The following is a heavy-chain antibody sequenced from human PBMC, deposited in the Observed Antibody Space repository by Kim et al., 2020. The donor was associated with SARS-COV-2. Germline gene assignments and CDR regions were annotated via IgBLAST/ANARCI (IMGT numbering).Heavy chain of an antibody. V-gene: IGHV3-7*01. CDR2: EK. D-gene: IGHD3-16*01. Sequence: EKYYINSVKGRITISRDNAKNLMYLQMSGLRAEDTAVYYCARDIRGTLFDPWGQGTLVTVSS. CDR3: ARDIRGTLFDP. J-gene: IGHJ5*02.